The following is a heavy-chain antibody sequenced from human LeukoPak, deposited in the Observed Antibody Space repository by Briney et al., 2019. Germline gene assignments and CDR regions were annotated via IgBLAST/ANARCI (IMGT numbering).Heavy chain of an antibody. CDR3: ARARSKGYYYDSSGYYGGYFDY. J-gene: IGHJ4*02. CDR2: IYTSGST. Sequence: PSETLSLTCTVSGGSSNNYYWSWIRQSAGKGQEWIGRIYTSGSTNYNPSLKSRVSMSVDTSKNQFSLRLRSVTAADTAVYYCARARSKGYYYDSSGYYGGYFDYWGQGTLVTVSS. D-gene: IGHD3-22*01. CDR1: GGSSNNYY. V-gene: IGHV4-4*07.